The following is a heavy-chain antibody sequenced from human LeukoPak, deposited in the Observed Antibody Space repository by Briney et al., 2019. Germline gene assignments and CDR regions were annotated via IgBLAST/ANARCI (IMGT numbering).Heavy chain of an antibody. D-gene: IGHD6-13*01. CDR2: IIPIFGTA. CDR3: ARDTIAAAATRFDY. Sequence: SVKVSCKASGGTFSSYAISWVRQAPGQGLEWMGGIIPIFGTANYAQKFQGRVTITADKSTSTAYMELRSLRSDDTAVYYCARDTIAAAATRFDYWGQGTLVTVSS. CDR1: GGTFSSYA. V-gene: IGHV1-69*06. J-gene: IGHJ4*02.